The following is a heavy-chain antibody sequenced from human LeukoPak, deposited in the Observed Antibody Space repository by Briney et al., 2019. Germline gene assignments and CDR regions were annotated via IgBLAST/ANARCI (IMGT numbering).Heavy chain of an antibody. CDR1: GFTFSSYA. CDR2: ISGSGGST. J-gene: IGHJ6*02. Sequence: AGGSLRLSCAASGFTFSSYAMSWVRQAPGKGLEWVSAISGSGGSTYYADSVKGRFTISRDNSKNTLYLQMNSLRAEDTAVYYCATGGDHPDYYFYGMDVWGQGTTVTVSS. V-gene: IGHV3-23*01. CDR3: ATGGDHPDYYFYGMDV. D-gene: IGHD2-21*02.